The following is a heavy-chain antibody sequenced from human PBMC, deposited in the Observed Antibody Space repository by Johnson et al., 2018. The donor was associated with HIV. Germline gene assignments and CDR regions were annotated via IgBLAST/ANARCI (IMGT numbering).Heavy chain of an antibody. CDR2: IRYDGSNK. D-gene: IGHD3-3*01. CDR3: AREGPYERAGFDI. J-gene: IGHJ3*02. CDR1: GFIFSSYD. V-gene: IGHV3-30*02. Sequence: QVQLVESGGSVVRPGESLRLWCAASGFIFSSYDMHWVRQAPGKGLEWVAFIRYDGSNKYYVDSVKGRFTISRDNSKNTFYLQMNSLRGDDTAVYYCAREGPYERAGFDIWGQGTMVTVSS.